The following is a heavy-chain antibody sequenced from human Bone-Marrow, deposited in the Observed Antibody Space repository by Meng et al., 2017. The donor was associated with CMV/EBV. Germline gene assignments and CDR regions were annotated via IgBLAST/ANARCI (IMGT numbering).Heavy chain of an antibody. J-gene: IGHJ5*02. V-gene: IGHV3-30-3*01. Sequence: GESLKISCAASGFTFSTYWMSWVRQAPGKGLEWVAVISYDGSNKYYADSVKGRFTISRDNSKNTLYLQMNSLRAEDTAVYYCARDSRPNIVVVPAAILDPWGQGTLVTVSS. CDR3: ARDSRPNIVVVPAAILDP. CDR1: GFTFSTYW. CDR2: ISYDGSNK. D-gene: IGHD2-2*01.